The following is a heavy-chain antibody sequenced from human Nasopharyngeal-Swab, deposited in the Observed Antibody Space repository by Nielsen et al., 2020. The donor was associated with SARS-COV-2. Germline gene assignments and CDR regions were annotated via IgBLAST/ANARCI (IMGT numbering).Heavy chain of an antibody. CDR3: ARPGSSGSYDAFGI. CDR1: GFTFSSYW. CDR2: INSDGSST. V-gene: IGHV3-74*01. Sequence: LTCAASGFTFSSYWMHWVRQAPGKGLVWVSRINSDGSSTRDADSVKGRFTISRDNAKNTLYLQINSLRAEDTAVYYCARPGSSGSYDAFGIWGQGTMVTVSS. J-gene: IGHJ3*02. D-gene: IGHD6-19*01.